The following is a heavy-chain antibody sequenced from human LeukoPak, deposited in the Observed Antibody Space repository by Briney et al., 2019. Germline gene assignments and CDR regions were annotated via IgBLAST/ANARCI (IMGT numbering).Heavy chain of an antibody. V-gene: IGHV4-38-2*02. CDR1: GYSISSGYY. Sequence: SETLSLTCTVSGYSISSGYYWGWIRQPPGKGLEWIGSIYHSGGTYYNPSLKSRVTISVDTSKNQFSLKLSSVTAADTAVYYCARSSGSYDYWGQGTLVTVSS. CDR3: ARSSGSYDY. J-gene: IGHJ4*02. CDR2: IYHSGGT. D-gene: IGHD1-26*01.